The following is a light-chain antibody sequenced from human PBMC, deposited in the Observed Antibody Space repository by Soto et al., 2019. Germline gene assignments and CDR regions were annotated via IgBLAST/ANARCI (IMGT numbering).Light chain of an antibody. V-gene: IGKV3-15*01. J-gene: IGKJ4*01. CDR1: QSINNN. Sequence: EIVMTQSPATLSVSPGERATLSYRASQSINNNLPWYPQKRGQGPRLLIYGASSRATGTPARFSGSGSGTGFTLTISSLQSEDFAIYYCQQYNDWPLTFGGGTKVEIK. CDR2: GAS. CDR3: QQYNDWPLT.